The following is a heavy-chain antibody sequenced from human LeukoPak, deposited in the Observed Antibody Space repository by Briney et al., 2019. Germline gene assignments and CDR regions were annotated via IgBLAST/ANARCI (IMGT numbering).Heavy chain of an antibody. CDR1: GFTFSSYG. J-gene: IGHJ4*02. CDR2: ISYDGSNK. Sequence: GGSLRLSCAASGFTFSSYGMHWVRQAPGKGLEWVAVISYDGSNKYYADSVKGRFTISRDNSKNTLYLQMNSLRAEDTAVYYCAKFEVGATFDYWGQGTLVTVSS. V-gene: IGHV3-30*18. CDR3: AKFEVGATFDY. D-gene: IGHD1-26*01.